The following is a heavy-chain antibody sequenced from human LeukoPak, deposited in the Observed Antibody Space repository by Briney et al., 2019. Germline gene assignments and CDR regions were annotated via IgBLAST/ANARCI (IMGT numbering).Heavy chain of an antibody. CDR3: ARSYYYDSSHTADY. D-gene: IGHD3-22*01. Sequence: GGSLRLSCAASGFTFTNYGMHWVRQAPGKGLEWVAYIWYDGTNKYYTDSVKGRFTISRDNSENTLYLQMNSLRAEDTAVYYCARSYYYDSSHTADYWGQGTLVTVSS. CDR1: GFTFTNYG. CDR2: IWYDGTNK. V-gene: IGHV3-33*01. J-gene: IGHJ4*02.